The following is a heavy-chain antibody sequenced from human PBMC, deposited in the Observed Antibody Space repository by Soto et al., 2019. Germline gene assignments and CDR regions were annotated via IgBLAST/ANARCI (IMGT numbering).Heavy chain of an antibody. D-gene: IGHD2-2*01. CDR1: GFTFSSYS. J-gene: IGHJ6*02. V-gene: IGHV3-48*02. Sequence: EVQLVESGGGLVQPGGSLRLSCAASGFTFSSYSMNWVRQAPGKGLEWVSYISSSSSTIYYADSVKGRFTISRDNAKNSLYLQMNSLRDEDTAVYYCARERCSSTSCSRRDYDYYYGMDVWGQGTTVTVSS. CDR2: ISSSSSTI. CDR3: ARERCSSTSCSRRDYDYYYGMDV.